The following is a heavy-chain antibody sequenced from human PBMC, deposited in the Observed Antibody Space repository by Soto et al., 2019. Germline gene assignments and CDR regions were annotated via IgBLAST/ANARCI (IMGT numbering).Heavy chain of an antibody. V-gene: IGHV2-5*02. J-gene: IGHJ4*02. CDR1: GFSLSTSGVG. D-gene: IGHD6-13*01. CDR3: AHMPSTYSSSWYFDY. Sequence: QITLKESGPTLVKPTQTLTLTCTFSGFSLSTSGVGVGWIRQPPGKALEWLALIYWDDDKRYSPSLKSRLTITKDTSKNQVVLTMTNVDPVDTATYYCAHMPSTYSSSWYFDYWGQGTLVTVSS. CDR2: IYWDDDK.